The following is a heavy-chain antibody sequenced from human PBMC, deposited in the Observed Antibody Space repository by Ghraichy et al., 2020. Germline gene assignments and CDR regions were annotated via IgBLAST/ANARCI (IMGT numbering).Heavy chain of an antibody. V-gene: IGHV3-7*01. J-gene: IGHJ4*02. CDR1: GFSFSTSW. CDR3: ATSPTRDSRSSF. Sequence: GESLNISCAASGFSFSTSWMSWVRQVPGKGLEWVANINPGGIEKYYVDSVEGQFTMSRDNARNSLYLQMNSLRVEDTAVYYCATSPTRDSRSSFWGQGTLVTVSS. D-gene: IGHD3-22*01. CDR2: INPGGIEK.